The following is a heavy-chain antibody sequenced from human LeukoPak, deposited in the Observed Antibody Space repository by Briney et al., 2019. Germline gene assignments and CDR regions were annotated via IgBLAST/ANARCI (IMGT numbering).Heavy chain of an antibody. J-gene: IGHJ4*02. V-gene: IGHV1-2*04. D-gene: IGHD4-23*01. Sequence: ASVKVSCKASGYTFTGYYMHWVRQAPGQGLEWMGWINPNGGGTNYAQKFQGWVTMTRDTSISTAYMELSRLRSDDTAVYYCARAFRTVVTPDYWGQGTLVTVSS. CDR2: INPNGGGT. CDR1: GYTFTGYY. CDR3: ARAFRTVVTPDY.